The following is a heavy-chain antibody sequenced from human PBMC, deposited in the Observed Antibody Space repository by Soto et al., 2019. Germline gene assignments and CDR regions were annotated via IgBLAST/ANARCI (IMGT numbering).Heavy chain of an antibody. Sequence: QMQLVQSGPEVKKPGTSVKVSCKASGFTFTSSAVQWVRQARGQRLEWIGWIVVGSGSTDYAQKFRERVTLTRDMSTSTAYMELSSLRSEETAVYYCAADKGYSYGYGSYWGQGTLVTVSS. CDR3: AADKGYSYGYGSY. CDR2: IVVGSGST. V-gene: IGHV1-58*01. J-gene: IGHJ4*02. CDR1: GFTFTSSA. D-gene: IGHD5-18*01.